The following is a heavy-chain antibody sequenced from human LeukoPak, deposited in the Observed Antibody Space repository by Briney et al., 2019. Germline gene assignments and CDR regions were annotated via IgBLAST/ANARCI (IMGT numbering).Heavy chain of an antibody. CDR2: IYTSGST. CDR1: GGSISSYY. Sequence: PSETLSLTCTVSGGSISSYYWSWIRQPAGKGLEWIGRIYTSGSTNYNPSLKSRVTMSVDTSKNQFSLKLSSVTAADTAVYYCGKDVQDAMTNYNYYYYYMDVWGKGTTVTVSS. V-gene: IGHV4-4*07. CDR3: GKDVQDAMTNYNYYYYYMDV. J-gene: IGHJ6*03. D-gene: IGHD1-1*01.